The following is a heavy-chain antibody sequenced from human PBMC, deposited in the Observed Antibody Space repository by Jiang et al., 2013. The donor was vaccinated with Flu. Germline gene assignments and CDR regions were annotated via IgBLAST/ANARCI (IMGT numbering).Heavy chain of an antibody. D-gene: IGHD2-2*01. J-gene: IGHJ6*03. CDR3: ARALVVPAAISYYYYMDV. V-gene: IGHV4-59*11. CDR2: IYYSGST. Sequence: LLKPSETLSLTCTVSGGSISSHYWSWIRQPPGKGLEWIGYIYYSGSTNYNPSLKSRVTISVDTSKNQFSLKLSSVTAADTAVYYCARALVVPAAISYYYYMDVWGKGTTVTVSS. CDR1: GGSISSHY.